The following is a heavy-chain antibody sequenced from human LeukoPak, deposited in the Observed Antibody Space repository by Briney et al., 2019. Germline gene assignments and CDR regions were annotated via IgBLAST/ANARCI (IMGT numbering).Heavy chain of an antibody. V-gene: IGHV3-20*04. CDR3: ARKLRGPAANNWFDP. Sequence: PGGSLRLSCAASGFTFDDYGMSRVRQAPGKGLEWVSGINWNGGSTGYADSVKGRFTISRDNAKNSLYLQMNSLRAEDTALYYCARKLRGPAANNWFDPWGQGTLVTVSS. CDR1: GFTFDDYG. CDR2: INWNGGST. J-gene: IGHJ5*02. D-gene: IGHD2-2*01.